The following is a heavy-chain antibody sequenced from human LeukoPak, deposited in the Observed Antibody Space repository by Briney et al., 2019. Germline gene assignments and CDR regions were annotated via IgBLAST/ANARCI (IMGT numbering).Heavy chain of an antibody. CDR2: IKQDGSEK. D-gene: IGHD2/OR15-2a*01. J-gene: IGHJ6*03. CDR3: AREGGLENKYYYYYYMDV. CDR1: GFTFSSYW. Sequence: PGGSLRLSCAASGFTFSSYWMSWVRRAPGKGLEWVAQIKQDGSEKYYVDSVKGRFTISRDNAKNSLYLQMNSLRAEDTAVYYCAREGGLENKYYYYYYMDVWGKGTTVTVSS. V-gene: IGHV3-7*01.